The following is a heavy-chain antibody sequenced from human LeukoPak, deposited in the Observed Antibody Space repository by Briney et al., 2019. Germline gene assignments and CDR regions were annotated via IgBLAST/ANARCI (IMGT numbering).Heavy chain of an antibody. J-gene: IGHJ4*02. D-gene: IGHD2-8*01. CDR2: INSDGSST. Sequence: PGGSLRLSCAASGFTFRDYWMHWVRQAPGKGLVWVSRINSDGSSTSYADSVKGRFTISRDNTENTLYLQVNSLRAKDTAVYYCARDNGFSLLDFWGQGALVTVSS. V-gene: IGHV3-74*01. CDR3: ARDNGFSLLDF. CDR1: GFTFRDYW.